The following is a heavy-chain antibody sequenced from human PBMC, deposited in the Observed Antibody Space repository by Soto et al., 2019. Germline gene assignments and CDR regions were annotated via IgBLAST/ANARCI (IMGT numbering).Heavy chain of an antibody. CDR3: ARGGGAVAGTYYYYGMDV. J-gene: IGHJ6*02. V-gene: IGHV1-69*06. D-gene: IGHD6-19*01. CDR2: IIPIFGTA. Sequence: GASVKVSCKASGGTFSSYAISWVRQAPGQGLEWMGGIIPIFGTANYAQKFQGRVTITADKSTSTAYMELSSLRSEDTAVYYCARGGGAVAGTYYYYGMDVWGQGTTVTVSS. CDR1: GGTFSSYA.